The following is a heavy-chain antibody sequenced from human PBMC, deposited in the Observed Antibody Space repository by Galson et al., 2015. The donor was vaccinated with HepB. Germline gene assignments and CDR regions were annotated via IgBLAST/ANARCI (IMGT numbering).Heavy chain of an antibody. V-gene: IGHV3-30*04. Sequence: SLRLSCAASGFTFSSYAMHWVRQAPGKGLEWVAVISYDGSNKYYADSVKGRFTISRDNSKNTLYLQMNSLRAEDTAVYYCAKVRETVIYGSEKEWGQGTLVTVSS. J-gene: IGHJ4*02. CDR3: AKVRETVIYGSEKE. CDR1: GFTFSSYA. D-gene: IGHD3-10*01. CDR2: ISYDGSNK.